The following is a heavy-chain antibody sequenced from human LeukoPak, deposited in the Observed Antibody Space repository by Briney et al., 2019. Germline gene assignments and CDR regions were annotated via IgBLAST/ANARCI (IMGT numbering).Heavy chain of an antibody. V-gene: IGHV1-2*04. CDR1: GYTFTGYY. Sequence: ASVKVSCKASGYTFTGYYMHWVRQAPGQGLEWMGWINPNSGGTNYAQKFQGWVTMTRDTSISTAYMELSRLRSDDTAVYYCARERQYYDSSGYIIGEYYYYYGMDVWGQGTTVTVSS. D-gene: IGHD3-22*01. J-gene: IGHJ6*02. CDR3: ARERQYYDSSGYIIGEYYYYYGMDV. CDR2: INPNSGGT.